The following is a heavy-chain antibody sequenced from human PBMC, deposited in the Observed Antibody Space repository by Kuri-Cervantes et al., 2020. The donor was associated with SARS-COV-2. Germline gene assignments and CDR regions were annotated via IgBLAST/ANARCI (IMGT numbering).Heavy chain of an antibody. CDR1: GFSLSNARMG. CDR2: IFSNDEK. Sequence: SGPTLVKPTETLTLTCTVSGFSLSNARMGVSWIRQPPGKALEWLAHIFSNDEKSYSTSLKSRLTISKDTSKSQVVLTMTNMDPVDTATYYCARITTLRFLEPYYFDYWGQGTLVTVSS. CDR3: ARITTLRFLEPYYFDY. D-gene: IGHD3-3*01. V-gene: IGHV2-26*01. J-gene: IGHJ4*02.